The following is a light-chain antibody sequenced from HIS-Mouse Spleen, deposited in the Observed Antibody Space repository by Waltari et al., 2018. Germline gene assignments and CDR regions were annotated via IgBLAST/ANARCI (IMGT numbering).Light chain of an antibody. V-gene: IGKV1-27*01. J-gene: IGKJ5*01. Sequence: IQMTQSPSSQFASVGDRVTINRRATQGISSHSAWYPQKPGKVPKLLIYAASTLQSGVPSRFSGSGARTDLTLTDSNLQPEDVATDYCREYNRAPLVTFSQGTRLEIK. CDR1: QGISSH. CDR3: REYNRAPLVT. CDR2: AAS.